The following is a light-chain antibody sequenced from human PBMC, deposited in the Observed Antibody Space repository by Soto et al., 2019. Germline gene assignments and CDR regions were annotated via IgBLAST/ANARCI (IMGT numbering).Light chain of an antibody. J-gene: IGKJ5*01. CDR3: QQSYSTPIT. CDR2: AGW. CDR1: QSISSY. Sequence: DIHRTQSPSSLSASVGDRVTIPRVASQSISSYLNWYQQKPGKAPKLLIYAGWRLQSGVPSRFSGSGSGTDFTITISSLQPEDFATYYCQQSYSTPITFGQGTRLEIK. V-gene: IGKV1-39*01.